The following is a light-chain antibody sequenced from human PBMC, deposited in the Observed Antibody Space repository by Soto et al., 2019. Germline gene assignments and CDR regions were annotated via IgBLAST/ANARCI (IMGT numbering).Light chain of an antibody. V-gene: IGLV2-14*01. CDR3: QSYDSSLSGWV. CDR1: SGDIGSYNR. Sequence: QSVLTQPASVSGSPGQSITISCTGTSGDIGSYNRVSWYQQHPGKAPKLIIYEVTDRPSGVSNRFSGSKSGNTASLTISGLQAEDEADYYCQSYDSSLSGWVFGGGTKLTVL. J-gene: IGLJ3*02. CDR2: EVT.